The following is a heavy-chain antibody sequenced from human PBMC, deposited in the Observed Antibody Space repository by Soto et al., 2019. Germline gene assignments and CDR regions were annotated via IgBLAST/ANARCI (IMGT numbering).Heavy chain of an antibody. CDR3: ARQIEDSSGWYFDY. V-gene: IGHV1-69*12. Sequence: QVQLVQSGAEVKKPGSSVKVSCKASGGTFSSYAISWVRQAPGQGLEWMGGIIPIFGTANYAQKFQGRVTITADDSTSTAYMGLSSLRSEDTAVYYCARQIEDSSGWYFDYWGQGTLVTVSS. CDR1: GGTFSSYA. CDR2: IIPIFGTA. J-gene: IGHJ4*02. D-gene: IGHD6-19*01.